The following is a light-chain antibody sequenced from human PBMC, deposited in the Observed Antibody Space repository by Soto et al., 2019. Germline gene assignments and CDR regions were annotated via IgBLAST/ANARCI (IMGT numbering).Light chain of an antibody. CDR2: GAS. CDR1: QSISSN. CDR3: QKNSSYPPT. V-gene: IGKV3-15*01. Sequence: EILMTQSPATLSVSLGERATLSCRASQSISSNLAWYQQKPGQAPRLLIYGASTRATGIPARFSGSGSGTEFTLTISSLQSEDVATYYCQKNSSYPPTFGGGTKVDIK. J-gene: IGKJ4*01.